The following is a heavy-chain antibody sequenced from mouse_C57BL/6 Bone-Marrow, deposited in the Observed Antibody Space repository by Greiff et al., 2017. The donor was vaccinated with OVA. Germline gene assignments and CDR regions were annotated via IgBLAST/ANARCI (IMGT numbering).Heavy chain of an antibody. CDR3: ARKPYYYGSIYGAMDY. CDR1: GFSLTSYG. Sequence: QVQLQQSGPGLVHPSQSLSITCTVSGFSLTSYGVHWVRQSPGKGLEWLGVIWSGGSTDYNAAFISRLSISKDNSKSQVFVKMNSLQADDTAIYYCARKPYYYGSIYGAMDYWGQGTSVTVSS. CDR2: IWSGGST. J-gene: IGHJ4*01. D-gene: IGHD1-1*01. V-gene: IGHV2-2*01.